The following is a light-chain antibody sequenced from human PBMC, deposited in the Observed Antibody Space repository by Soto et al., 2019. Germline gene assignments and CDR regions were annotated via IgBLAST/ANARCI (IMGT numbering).Light chain of an antibody. CDR2: AAS. CDR3: QQTYAEPLT. Sequence: DIRLTQSPSSLSAFVGDTVTITCQTGPPICVYLNWYQQTPGKAPTLLISAASTLQSGVPSRFSGSGKGTHFTLSVSDLRPEDFETYYCQQTYAEPLTFGGGTKVDIK. V-gene: IGKV1-39*01. CDR1: PPICVY. J-gene: IGKJ4*01.